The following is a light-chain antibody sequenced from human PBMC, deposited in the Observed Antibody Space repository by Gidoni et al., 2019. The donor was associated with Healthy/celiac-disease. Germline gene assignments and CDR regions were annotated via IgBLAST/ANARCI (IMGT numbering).Light chain of an antibody. Sequence: EIVLTQSPATLSLSPGERATLSCRASQSVSSYLAWYQQKPGQAPRRLIYDASNRATGIPARFSGSASGTDFTLTISSLETEDFAVYYCQQRSNWPPWTFXXXTKVEIK. CDR1: QSVSSY. J-gene: IGKJ1*01. V-gene: IGKV3-11*01. CDR3: QQRSNWPPWT. CDR2: DAS.